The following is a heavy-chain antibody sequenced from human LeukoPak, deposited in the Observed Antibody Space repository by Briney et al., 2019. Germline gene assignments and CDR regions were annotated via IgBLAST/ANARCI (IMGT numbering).Heavy chain of an antibody. V-gene: IGHV3-74*01. Sequence: GGSLRLSCAASGFTFSSYWMHWVRHAPGKGLVWVSRINGDGSTTTYADSVKGRFTISRDNAKNTLYLQMNSLRAEDTAVYYCARGPVPQPKYYFDYWGQGTLVTVSS. CDR1: GFTFSSYW. CDR3: ARGPVPQPKYYFDY. J-gene: IGHJ4*02. D-gene: IGHD4-17*01. CDR2: INGDGSTT.